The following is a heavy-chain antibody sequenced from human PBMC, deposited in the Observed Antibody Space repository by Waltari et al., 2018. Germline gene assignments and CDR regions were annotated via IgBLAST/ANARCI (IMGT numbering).Heavy chain of an antibody. D-gene: IGHD3-22*01. Sequence: QVQLVQSGAEVNKPGSSVKVSCKASGGTFRSYAISWVRQAPGQGLEWMGGIIPIFGTANYAQKFQGRVTITADKSTSTAYMELSSLRSEDTAVYYCARENDYYDSSGYTDAFDIWGQGTMVTVSS. CDR3: ARENDYYDSSGYTDAFDI. V-gene: IGHV1-69*14. J-gene: IGHJ3*02. CDR2: IIPIFGTA. CDR1: GGTFRSYA.